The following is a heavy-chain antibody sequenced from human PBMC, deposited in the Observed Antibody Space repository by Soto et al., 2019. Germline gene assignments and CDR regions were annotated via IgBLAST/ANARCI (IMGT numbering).Heavy chain of an antibody. CDR2: IYHTGKT. Sequence: SETLSLTCDVSGASVTSGSFYYHWIRQAPGKGLEWIGYIYHTGKTNYSPSLRSRVTISSDTSKNQFSLEMNSVTAADTAVYFCARGGLRYYFDYWGQGTLVTVSS. D-gene: IGHD4-17*01. J-gene: IGHJ4*02. V-gene: IGHV4-61*01. CDR3: ARGGLRYYFDY. CDR1: GASVTSGSFY.